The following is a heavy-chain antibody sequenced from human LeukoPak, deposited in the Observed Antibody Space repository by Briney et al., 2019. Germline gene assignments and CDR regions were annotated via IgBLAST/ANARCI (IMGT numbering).Heavy chain of an antibody. CDR1: GYTFTSYG. J-gene: IGHJ4*02. V-gene: IGHV1-2*06. Sequence: ASVKVSCKASGYTFTSYGISWVRQAPGQGLEWMGRINPNSGGTNYAQKFQGRVTMTRDTSISTVYMELSRLRSDDTAVYYCARVGYYESSGYYEYWGQGTLVTVSS. CDR2: INPNSGGT. D-gene: IGHD3-22*01. CDR3: ARVGYYESSGYYEY.